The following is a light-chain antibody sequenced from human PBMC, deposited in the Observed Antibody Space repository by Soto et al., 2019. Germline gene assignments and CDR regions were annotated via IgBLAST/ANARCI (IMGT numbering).Light chain of an antibody. Sequence: VLTQSPGTLSLSPGERASLSCRASQNVTSTYLAWYQQRPGQPPRLLIYAAFSRATGVPDRFSASGSGTEFTLTITRLEPEDFAVYYCQQYGSSGTFGQGTKVDIK. J-gene: IGKJ1*01. CDR3: QQYGSSGT. CDR1: QNVTSTY. CDR2: AAF. V-gene: IGKV3-20*01.